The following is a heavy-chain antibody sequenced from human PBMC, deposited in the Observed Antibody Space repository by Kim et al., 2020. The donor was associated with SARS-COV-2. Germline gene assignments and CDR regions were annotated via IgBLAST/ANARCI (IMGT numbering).Heavy chain of an antibody. V-gene: IGHV4-31*03. J-gene: IGHJ3*02. Sequence: SETLSLTCTVSGGSISSGGYYWSWIRQHPGKGLEWIGYIYYSGSTYYNPSLKSRVTISVDTSKNQFSLKLSSVTAADTAVYYCARGSREQWLSPAFDIWGQGTMVTVSS. CDR2: IYYSGST. D-gene: IGHD6-19*01. CDR1: GGSISSGGYY. CDR3: ARGSREQWLSPAFDI.